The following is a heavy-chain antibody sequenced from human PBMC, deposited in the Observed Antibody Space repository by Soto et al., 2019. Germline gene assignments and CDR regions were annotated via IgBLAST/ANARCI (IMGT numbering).Heavy chain of an antibody. D-gene: IGHD2-2*01. CDR1: GGTFSSYT. CDR3: AREAAALGNDY. J-gene: IGHJ4*02. CDR2: IIPILGNT. Sequence: ASVKVSCKASGGTFSSYTISWVRQAPGQGLEWMGRIIPILGNTGYAQKFQGRVTMTRNTSISTAYMELSSLRSEDTAVYYCAREAAALGNDYWGQGTLVTVSS. V-gene: IGHV1-8*02.